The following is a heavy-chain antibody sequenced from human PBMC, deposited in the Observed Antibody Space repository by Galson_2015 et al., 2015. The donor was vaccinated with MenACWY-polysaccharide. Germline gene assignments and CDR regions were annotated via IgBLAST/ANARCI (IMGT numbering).Heavy chain of an antibody. CDR3: AKDSTDFWSAAGRFDH. V-gene: IGHV3-23*01. J-gene: IGHJ5*02. D-gene: IGHD3-3*01. CDR1: GFTFTNYA. Sequence: SLRLSCAASGFTFTNYAMSWVRQAPGKGLEWVSAIRRSGTNTYYADSVKGRFTISRDNSKNTLYLQMNSLRAEDTAVYYCAKDSTDFWSAAGRFDHWGQGPLVTVSS. CDR2: IRRSGTNT.